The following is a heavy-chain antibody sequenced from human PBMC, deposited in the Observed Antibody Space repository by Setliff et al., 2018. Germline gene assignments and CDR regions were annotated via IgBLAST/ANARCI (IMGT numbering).Heavy chain of an antibody. Sequence: SETLSLTCTVSGGSISSYYWSWIRQPPGKGLEWIGHIHGTEGTHYNPSLESRVTISRDKSPNQFSLMLRSVTAADTALYYCARGYYNGRGYYYLPCSFDSWGRGIVVTVSS. D-gene: IGHD3-9*01. CDR1: GGSISSYY. CDR2: IHGTEGT. CDR3: ARGYYNGRGYYYLPCSFDS. V-gene: IGHV4-59*08. J-gene: IGHJ4*02.